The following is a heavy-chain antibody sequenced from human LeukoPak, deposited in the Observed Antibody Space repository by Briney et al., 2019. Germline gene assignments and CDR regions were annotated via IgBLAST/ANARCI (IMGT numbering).Heavy chain of an antibody. J-gene: IGHJ4*02. CDR3: ARSSRAVAGQFDY. CDR2: ISYDGSNK. Sequence: PGRSLRLSCAASGFTFSSYAMHWVRQAPGKGLDWVAVISYDGSNKYYADSVKGRFTISRDNSKNTLYLQMNSLRAEDTAVYYRARSSRAVAGQFDYWGQGTLVTVSS. V-gene: IGHV3-30*04. CDR1: GFTFSSYA. D-gene: IGHD6-19*01.